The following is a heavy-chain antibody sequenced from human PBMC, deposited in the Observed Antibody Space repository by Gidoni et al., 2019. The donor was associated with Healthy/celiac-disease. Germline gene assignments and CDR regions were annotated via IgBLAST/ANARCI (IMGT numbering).Heavy chain of an antibody. Sequence: QVQLVQSGAEVKKPGASVKVSCKASGYTFTGYYMHWVRQAPGQGLEWMGWINPNSGGTNYAQKFQGRVTMTRDTSISTAYMELSRLRSDDTAVYYCARDPLGGYGSGSDYYFDYWGQGTLVTVSS. CDR1: GYTFTGYY. CDR3: ARDPLGGYGSGSDYYFDY. J-gene: IGHJ4*02. V-gene: IGHV1-2*02. D-gene: IGHD3-10*01. CDR2: INPNSGGT.